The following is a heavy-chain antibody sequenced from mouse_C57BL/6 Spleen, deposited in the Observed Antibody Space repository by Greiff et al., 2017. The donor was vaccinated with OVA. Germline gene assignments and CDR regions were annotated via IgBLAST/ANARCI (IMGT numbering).Heavy chain of an antibody. CDR3: ARYYYGSSYDY. V-gene: IGHV1-80*01. CDR1: GYAFSSYW. CDR2: IYPGDGDT. D-gene: IGHD1-1*01. J-gene: IGHJ2*01. Sequence: QVQLQQSGAELVKPGASVKISCKASGYAFSSYWMNWVKQRPGKGLEWIGQIYPGDGDTNYNGRFKGKATLTADKSSSTAYMQLSSLTSEDSAVYFCARYYYGSSYDYWGQGTTLTVSS.